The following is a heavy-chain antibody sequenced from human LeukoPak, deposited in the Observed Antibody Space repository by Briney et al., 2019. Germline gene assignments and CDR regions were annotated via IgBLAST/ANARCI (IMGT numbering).Heavy chain of an antibody. V-gene: IGHV4-34*01. D-gene: IGHD3-3*01. J-gene: IGHJ3*02. CDR3: ARGGYFDFWSGYYRPRFLGFDI. CDR1: GGSFSGYY. CDR2: INHSGST. Sequence: SETLSLTCAVYGGSFSGYYWSWIRQPPGKGPEWIGEINHSGSTNYNPSLKSRVTISVDTSKNQFSLKLSSVTAADTAVYYCARGGYFDFWSGYYRPRFLGFDIWGQGTMVTVSS.